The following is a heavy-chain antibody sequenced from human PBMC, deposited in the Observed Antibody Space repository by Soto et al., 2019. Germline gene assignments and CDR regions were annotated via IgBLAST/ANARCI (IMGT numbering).Heavy chain of an antibody. V-gene: IGHV1-46*01. J-gene: IGHJ5*02. CDR2: INPSGGST. D-gene: IGHD3-9*01. CDR1: GYTFTSYY. CDR3: ARVAHDILTGHNWFDP. Sequence: QVQLVQSGAEVKKPGASVKVSCKASGYTFTSYYMHWVRQAPGQGLEWMGIINPSGGSTSYAQKFQGRVTMTRDTSTSTVYMELSSLRSEDTAVYYCARVAHDILTGHNWFDPWGQGTLVTVSS.